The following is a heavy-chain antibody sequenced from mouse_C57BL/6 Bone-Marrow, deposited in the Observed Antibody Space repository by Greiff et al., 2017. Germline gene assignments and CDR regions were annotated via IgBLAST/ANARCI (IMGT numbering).Heavy chain of an antibody. CDR1: GYAFSSSW. CDR3: ARWVITTVVATWDYAMDY. J-gene: IGHJ4*01. Sequence: VQLQQSGPELVKPGASVKISCKASGYAFSSSWMNWVKQRPGKGLEWIGRIYPGDGDTNYNGKFKGKATLTADKSSSTAYMQLSSLTSEDSAVYFCARWVITTVVATWDYAMDYWGQGTSVTVSS. CDR2: IYPGDGDT. D-gene: IGHD1-1*01. V-gene: IGHV1-82*01.